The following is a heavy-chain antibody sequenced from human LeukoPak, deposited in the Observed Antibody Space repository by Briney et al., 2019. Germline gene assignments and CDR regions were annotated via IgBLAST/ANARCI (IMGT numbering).Heavy chain of an antibody. CDR1: GFPFSSYA. CDR3: AGRTITAAGY. CDR2: VSASGDGT. D-gene: IGHD6-25*01. Sequence: PGGSLRLSCAASGFPFSSYAMSWVRQAPGKGLEWVSTVSASGDGTYYADSVKGRFTISRDNSKSTLYLQMDNLRAEDTAVYYCAGRTITAAGYWGQGTLVTVSS. V-gene: IGHV3-23*01. J-gene: IGHJ4*02.